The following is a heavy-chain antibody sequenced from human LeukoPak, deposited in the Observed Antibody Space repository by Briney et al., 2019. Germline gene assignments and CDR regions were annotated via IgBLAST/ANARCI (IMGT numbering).Heavy chain of an antibody. CDR1: GGSFSGYY. D-gene: IGHD3-22*01. J-gene: IGHJ4*02. Sequence: SETLSLTCAVYGGSFSGYYWSWIRQPPGRGLEWIGEINHSGSTNYNPSLKSRVTISVDTSKNQFSLKLSSVTAADTAVYYCARGVKKPTYYYDSSGSVYWGQGTLVTVSS. CDR3: ARGVKKPTYYYDSSGSVY. CDR2: INHSGST. V-gene: IGHV4-34*01.